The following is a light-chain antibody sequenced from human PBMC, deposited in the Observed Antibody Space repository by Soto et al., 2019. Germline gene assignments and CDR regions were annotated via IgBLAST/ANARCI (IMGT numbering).Light chain of an antibody. Sequence: DIQMTQSPSSLSASVGDRVTITCRASQSIRSYLNWYQQKPGKAPKVLIYAASTLQSGVTSRFSGSGSGTDFTLTINSLQPEDFATYYCQQSYSTPLTFGGGTKVEIK. CDR2: AAS. CDR1: QSIRSY. V-gene: IGKV1-39*01. CDR3: QQSYSTPLT. J-gene: IGKJ4*01.